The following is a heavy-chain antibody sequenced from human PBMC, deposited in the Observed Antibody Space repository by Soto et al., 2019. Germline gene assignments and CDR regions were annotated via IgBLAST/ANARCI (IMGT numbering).Heavy chain of an antibody. D-gene: IGHD3-16*01. Sequence: QVQLVESGGGVVQPGTSLRVSCVGSGFTFRSYVIHWVRQAPGKGLEWVALTSYDGSDKYYGDSVRGRFPIPRDNSRNTVDLQMDSLILEDTALYSCARWGTTGGLDVWGQGTLVSVSS. CDR3: ARWGTTGGLDV. V-gene: IGHV3-30*19. J-gene: IGHJ1*01. CDR2: TSYDGSDK. CDR1: GFTFRSYV.